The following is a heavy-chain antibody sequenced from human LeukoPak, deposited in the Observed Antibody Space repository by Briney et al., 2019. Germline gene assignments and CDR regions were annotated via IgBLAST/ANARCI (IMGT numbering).Heavy chain of an antibody. CDR1: GGSFSGYY. CDR2: INHSGRT. D-gene: IGHD2-2*01. CDR3: ARGPTYQPIDY. V-gene: IGHV4-34*01. J-gene: IGHJ4*02. Sequence: SETLSLTCALYGGSFSGYYWSWIRQPPGKGLEWIGEINHSGRTNYNPSLKSRVTISVDTSKNQFSLKLSSVTAADTAVYYCARGPTYQPIDYWGQGTLVTVSS.